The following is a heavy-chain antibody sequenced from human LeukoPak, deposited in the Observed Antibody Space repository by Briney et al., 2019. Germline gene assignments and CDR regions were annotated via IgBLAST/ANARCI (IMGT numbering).Heavy chain of an antibody. CDR3: AKVAGYSYVGVYYFDY. V-gene: IGHV3-23*01. Sequence: SGGSLRLSCVGSGFNFMQYGMMWVRQAPGKGLEWVSAISGSGGSTYYADSVKGRFTISRDNSKNTLYLQMNSLRAEDTAVYYCAKVAGYSYVGVYYFDYWGQGTLVTVSS. D-gene: IGHD5-18*01. J-gene: IGHJ4*02. CDR1: GFNFMQYG. CDR2: ISGSGGST.